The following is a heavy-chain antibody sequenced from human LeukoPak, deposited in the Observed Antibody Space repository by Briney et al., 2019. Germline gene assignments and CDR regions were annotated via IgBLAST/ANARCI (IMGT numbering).Heavy chain of an antibody. CDR3: VRALLGTSDY. Sequence: GGSLRLSCATSGFTFSNYWMHWARQAPGKGLVWVSRVSGDGRITDYADSVKGRFTISRDNANKTLYLQVNSLRVDDTAVYYCVRALLGTSDYWGQGTLVTVSS. D-gene: IGHD7-27*01. J-gene: IGHJ4*02. V-gene: IGHV3-74*01. CDR2: VSGDGRIT. CDR1: GFTFSNYW.